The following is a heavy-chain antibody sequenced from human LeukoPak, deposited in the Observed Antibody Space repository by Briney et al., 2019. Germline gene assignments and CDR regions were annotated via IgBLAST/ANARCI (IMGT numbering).Heavy chain of an antibody. D-gene: IGHD5-24*01. CDR1: GYSISSGYY. CDR2: IYHSGST. J-gene: IGHJ4*02. V-gene: IGHV4-38-2*01. Sequence: SETLSLTCAVSGYSISSGYYWGWIRQPPGKGLEWIRSIYHSGSTYYNPSLKSRVTISVDTSKNQFSLKLSSVTAADTAVYYCARSRDGYNFGYWGQGTLVTVSS. CDR3: ARSRDGYNFGY.